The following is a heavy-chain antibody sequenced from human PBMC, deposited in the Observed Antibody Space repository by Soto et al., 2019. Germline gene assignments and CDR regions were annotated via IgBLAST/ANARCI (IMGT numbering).Heavy chain of an antibody. CDR2: ISYDGSLQ. D-gene: IGHD5-18*01. CDR1: GFACSSYG. CDR3: VSDRGYGHASVPYS. J-gene: IGHJ4*02. V-gene: IGHV3-30*03. Sequence: QAQLVESGGGVVQPGRSLRLSCAASGFACSSYGMHWVRQAPGTGLEWVAVISYDGSLQHYADSVKGRFTISRDNSKNMVLLQRSSLRAQDTAVYYCVSDRGYGHASVPYSWGQGTLVSVSS.